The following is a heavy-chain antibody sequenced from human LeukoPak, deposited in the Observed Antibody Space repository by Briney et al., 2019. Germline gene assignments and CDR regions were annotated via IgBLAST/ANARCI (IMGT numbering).Heavy chain of an antibody. CDR1: GFTFSSYG. J-gene: IGHJ4*02. Sequence: HPGGTLRLSCAASGFTFSSYGMSWVRQAPGKGLEWVSAISGSGGSTYYADSVKGWFTISRDNSKNTLYLQMNSLRAEDTAVYYCARVLNWNDVSDYWGQGTLVTVSS. CDR2: ISGSGGST. CDR3: ARVLNWNDVSDY. D-gene: IGHD1-20*01. V-gene: IGHV3-23*01.